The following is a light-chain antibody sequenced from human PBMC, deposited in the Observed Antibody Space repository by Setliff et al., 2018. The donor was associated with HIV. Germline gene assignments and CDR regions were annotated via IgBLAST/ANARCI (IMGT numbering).Light chain of an antibody. CDR2: GAS. V-gene: IGKV4-1*01. CDR1: QSLLYRSNSRNY. CDR3: QQYYSPPYS. Sequence: IVLTQSPDSLTVSPGGRATIICKSSQSLLYRSNSRNYLAWYQQKPGQSPKLLIYGASTRESGVPDRFSGSGSGTDFTLTISSLQAEDVAVYYCQQYYSPPYSFGQGTKVDIK. J-gene: IGKJ2*03.